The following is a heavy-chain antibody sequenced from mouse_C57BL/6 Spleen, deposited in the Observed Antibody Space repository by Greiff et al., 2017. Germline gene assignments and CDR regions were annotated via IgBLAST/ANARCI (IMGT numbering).Heavy chain of an antibody. CDR3: ARFSNYYGSSYGVGWYFDV. CDR2: ISYDGSN. CDR1: GYSITSGYY. J-gene: IGHJ1*03. Sequence: ESGPGLVKPSQSLSLTCSVTGYSITSGYYWNWIRQFPGNKLEWMGYISYDGSNNYNPSLNNRISITRDTSKNQVFLKLNSVTTEDTATYYCARFSNYYGSSYGVGWYFDVWGTGTTVTVSS. D-gene: IGHD1-1*01. V-gene: IGHV3-6*01.